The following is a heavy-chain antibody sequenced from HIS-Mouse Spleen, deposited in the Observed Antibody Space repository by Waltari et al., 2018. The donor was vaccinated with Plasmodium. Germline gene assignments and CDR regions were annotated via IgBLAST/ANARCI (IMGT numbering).Heavy chain of an antibody. Sequence: QVQLVQSGAEVKKPGASVKVSCTASGYTFTGYYMHWVRQAPGQGLEWMGWINPHSGGTNYAQKFQGRVTMTRDTSISTAYMELSRLRPDDTAVYYCARVLGYKAAAGTFVEYFQHWGQGTLVTVSS. J-gene: IGHJ1*01. D-gene: IGHD6-13*01. V-gene: IGHV1-2*02. CDR2: INPHSGGT. CDR3: ARVLGYKAAAGTFVEYFQH. CDR1: GYTFTGYY.